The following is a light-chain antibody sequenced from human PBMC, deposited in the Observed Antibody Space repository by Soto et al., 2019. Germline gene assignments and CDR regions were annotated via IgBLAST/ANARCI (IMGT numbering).Light chain of an antibody. CDR2: DVS. Sequence: QSALTQPASVSGSPEQSITISCTGTSSDIGGYKYVSWYQHHPGKAPKLMIYDVSNRPSGVSNRFSGSKSGNTASLTISGLQAEDEADYYCSSYTTSSTLVFGGETKLTVL. CDR3: SSYTTSSTLV. J-gene: IGLJ2*01. CDR1: SSDIGGYKY. V-gene: IGLV2-14*03.